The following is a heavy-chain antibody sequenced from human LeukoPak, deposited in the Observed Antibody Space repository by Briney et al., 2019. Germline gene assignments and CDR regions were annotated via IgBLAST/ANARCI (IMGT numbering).Heavy chain of an antibody. V-gene: IGHV1-69*13. CDR3: ARSFDILTEYYFDY. CDR1: GGTLSSYA. Sequence: SVKVSCKASGGTLSSYALSWVRQAPGQGLEWMGGITPIFGTANYAQKFQGRVTITADESTSTVYMELSSLRSEDTAVYYCARSFDILTEYYFDYWGQGTLVTVSS. J-gene: IGHJ4*02. CDR2: ITPIFGTA. D-gene: IGHD3-9*01.